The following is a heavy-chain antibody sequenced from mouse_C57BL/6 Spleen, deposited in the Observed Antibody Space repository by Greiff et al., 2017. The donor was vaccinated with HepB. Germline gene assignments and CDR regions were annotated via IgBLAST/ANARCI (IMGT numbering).Heavy chain of an antibody. Sequence: VQLVESGAELVRPGASVKLSCTASGFNIKDDYMHWVKQRPEQGLEWIGWIDPENGDTEYASKFQGKATITADTSSNTAYLQLSSLTSEDTAVYYCTTWGYYGSSGAYWGQGTLVTVSA. D-gene: IGHD1-1*01. CDR2: IDPENGDT. J-gene: IGHJ3*01. V-gene: IGHV14-4*01. CDR3: TTWGYYGSSGAY. CDR1: GFNIKDDY.